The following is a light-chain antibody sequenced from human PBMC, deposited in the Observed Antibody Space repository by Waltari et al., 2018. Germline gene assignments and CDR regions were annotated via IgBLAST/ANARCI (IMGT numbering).Light chain of an antibody. Sequence: EIVLTQSPGTLYLSPGERATISCRASQSVSSSFLAWSQQKPGQAPRLLIYGASSRATGIPDRFIGSGSGTDFTLTISRLEPEDFAVYYCQQYSTSPTWTFGQGTKVEIK. CDR2: GAS. CDR1: QSVSSSF. J-gene: IGKJ1*01. CDR3: QQYSTSPTWT. V-gene: IGKV3-20*01.